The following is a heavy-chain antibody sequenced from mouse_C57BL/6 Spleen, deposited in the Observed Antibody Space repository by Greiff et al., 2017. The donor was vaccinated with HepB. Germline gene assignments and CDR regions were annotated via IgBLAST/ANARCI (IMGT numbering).Heavy chain of an antibody. V-gene: IGHV1-80*01. J-gene: IGHJ2*01. CDR3: ARWDYYGSRGDY. D-gene: IGHD1-1*01. CDR2: IYPGDGDT. Sequence: QVQLQQSGAELVKPGASVKISCKASGYAFSSYWMNWVKQRPGKGLEWIGQIYPGDGDTNYNGKFKGKATLTADKSSSTAYMQLSSLTSEDSAVYFCARWDYYGSRGDYWGQGTTLTVSS. CDR1: GYAFSSYW.